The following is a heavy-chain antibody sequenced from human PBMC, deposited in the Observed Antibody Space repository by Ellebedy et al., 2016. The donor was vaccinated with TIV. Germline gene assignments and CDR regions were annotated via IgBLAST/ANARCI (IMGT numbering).Heavy chain of an antibody. CDR2: IYYSGST. Sequence: MPSETLSLTCTVSGGSISSSSYYWGWIRQPPGKGLEWIGSIYYSGSTYYNPSLKSRVTISVDTSKNQFSLKLSSVTAADTAVYYCARVMRHIVVANWYFDLWGRGTLVTVSS. D-gene: IGHD2-21*01. J-gene: IGHJ2*01. CDR3: ARVMRHIVVANWYFDL. V-gene: IGHV4-39*07. CDR1: GGSISSSSYY.